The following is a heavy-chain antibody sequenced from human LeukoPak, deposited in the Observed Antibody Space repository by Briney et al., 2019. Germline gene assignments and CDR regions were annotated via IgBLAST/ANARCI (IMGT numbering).Heavy chain of an antibody. CDR3: ARQDDILTGYYYFDY. V-gene: IGHV4-59*08. Sequence: SETLSLTCTVSGGSISSYYWSWIRQPPGKGLEWIGYIYYSGSTNYNPSLKSRVTISVDTSKNQFSLKLSPVTAADTGVYYCARQDDILTGYYYFDYWGQGTLVTVSS. CDR2: IYYSGST. D-gene: IGHD3-9*01. J-gene: IGHJ4*02. CDR1: GGSISSYY.